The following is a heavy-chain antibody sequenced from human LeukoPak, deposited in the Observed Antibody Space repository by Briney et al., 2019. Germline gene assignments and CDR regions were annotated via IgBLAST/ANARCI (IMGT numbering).Heavy chain of an antibody. V-gene: IGHV4-4*07. J-gene: IGHJ4*02. D-gene: IGHD6-13*01. Sequence: PSETLSLTCTVSGGSINFYYWSWIRQPAGEGLEWIGRIYSTGSTNYSPSLKSRVTMSIDKPKNQLSLNLSSVTAADTAVYYCARGIADPYSFDSWGQGTLVTVSS. CDR2: IYSTGST. CDR3: ARGIADPYSFDS. CDR1: GGSINFYY.